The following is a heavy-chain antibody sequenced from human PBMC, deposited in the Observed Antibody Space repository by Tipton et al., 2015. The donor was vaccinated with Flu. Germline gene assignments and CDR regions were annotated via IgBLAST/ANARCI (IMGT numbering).Heavy chain of an antibody. CDR3: ARVDIPGIAAAKWGWFDP. CDR2: IYYSGST. Sequence: TLSLTCTVSGGSISSYYWSWIRQPPGKGLEWIGYIYYSGSTNYNPSLKSRVTISVDTSKNQFSLKLSSVTAADTAVYYCARVDIPGIAAAKWGWFDPWGQGTLVTVSS. J-gene: IGHJ5*02. CDR1: GGSISSYY. D-gene: IGHD6-13*01. V-gene: IGHV4-59*01.